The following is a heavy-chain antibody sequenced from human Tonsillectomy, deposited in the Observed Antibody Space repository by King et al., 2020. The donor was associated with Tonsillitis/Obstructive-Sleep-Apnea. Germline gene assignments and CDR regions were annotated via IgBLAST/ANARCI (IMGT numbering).Heavy chain of an antibody. Sequence: VQLVESGGGVVQPGGSLRLSCAASGFTFDDYAMHWVRQAPGKGLEWVSLISGDGGSTYYADSVRGRFTISRDNSKNSLYLQMNSLRTEDTALYYCAKVNRAYCSCTSCYTSDFDYWGQGTLVTVSS. D-gene: IGHD2-2*02. CDR2: ISGDGGST. J-gene: IGHJ4*02. V-gene: IGHV3-43*02. CDR1: GFTFDDYA. CDR3: AKVNRAYCSCTSCYTSDFDY.